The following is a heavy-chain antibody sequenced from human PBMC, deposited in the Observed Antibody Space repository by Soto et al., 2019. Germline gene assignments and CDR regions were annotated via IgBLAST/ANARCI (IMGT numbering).Heavy chain of an antibody. D-gene: IGHD3-9*01. J-gene: IGHJ4*02. CDR1: GGSISSYY. V-gene: IGHV4-59*01. Sequence: SETLSLTCTVSGGSISSYYWSWIRQPPGKGLEWIGYIYYSGSTNYNPSLKSRVTISVDTSKNQFSLKLSSLTAADTAVYYCARAVPGDDILTGYSFDYLGQGTLVTVSS. CDR2: IYYSGST. CDR3: ARAVPGDDILTGYSFDY.